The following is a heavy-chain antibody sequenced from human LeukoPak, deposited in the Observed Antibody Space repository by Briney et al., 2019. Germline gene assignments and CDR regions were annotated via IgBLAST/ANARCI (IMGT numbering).Heavy chain of an antibody. CDR3: AKTKTGSLFAFDF. CDR1: GFTVSANY. J-gene: IGHJ3*01. Sequence: GGSLRLSCAASGFTVSANYMSWVRQAPGKGLEWVAGISGSGDSTYYAGSMKGRFTISRDNSKKTLFLQMNYLRADDTAIYFCAKTKTGSLFAFDFWGQGAMATVSP. CDR2: ISGSGDST. D-gene: IGHD3-10*01. V-gene: IGHV3-23*01.